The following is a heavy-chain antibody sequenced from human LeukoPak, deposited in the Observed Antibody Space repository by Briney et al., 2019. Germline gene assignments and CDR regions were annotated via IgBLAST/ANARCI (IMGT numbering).Heavy chain of an antibody. D-gene: IGHD1-26*01. CDR3: AREEMPGKFDY. CDR2: IYHSGNT. CDR1: GFTFSSYW. J-gene: IGHJ4*02. V-gene: IGHV4-4*01. Sequence: GSLRLSCAASGFTFSSYWMSWVRQSPGKGLEWIGEIYHSGNTNYNPSLKSRVAISLDKSSNQFSLRLMSVTAADTAMYFCAREEMPGKFDYWGQGILVTVSS.